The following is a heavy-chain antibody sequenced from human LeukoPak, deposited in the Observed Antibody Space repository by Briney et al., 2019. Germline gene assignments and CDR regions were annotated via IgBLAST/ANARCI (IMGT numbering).Heavy chain of an antibody. V-gene: IGHV3-7*03. Sequence: GGSLRLSCTASGFTFSSHWMTWVRQAPGKGLEWVANIRQDGSDKYYLDSVKGRFTISRDNAKNSLSLQMNSLRAEDTAVYYCARDMITFGGVVDYWGQGSLVTVSS. D-gene: IGHD3-16*01. CDR2: IRQDGSDK. CDR1: GFTFSSHW. CDR3: ARDMITFGGVVDY. J-gene: IGHJ4*02.